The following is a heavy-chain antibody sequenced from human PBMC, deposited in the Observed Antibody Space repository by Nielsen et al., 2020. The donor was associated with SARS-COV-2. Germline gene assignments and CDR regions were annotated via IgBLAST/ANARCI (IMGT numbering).Heavy chain of an antibody. CDR1: GFILSSYA. CDR2: ISGSGGRT. J-gene: IGHJ1*01. Sequence: GGSLRLSCTASGFILSSYAMSWVRQAPGKGLEWVSAISGSGGRTYYADSVKGRFTISRDKSKNTLYVLMNSLRAEDTAVYYCAKMSPPGIAVGTAEYFQHWGQGTLVTVSS. V-gene: IGHV3-23*01. D-gene: IGHD6-19*01. CDR3: AKMSPPGIAVGTAEYFQH.